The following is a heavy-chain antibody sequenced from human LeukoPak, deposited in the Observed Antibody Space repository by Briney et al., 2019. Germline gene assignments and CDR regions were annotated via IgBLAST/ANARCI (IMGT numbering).Heavy chain of an antibody. CDR3: ARSISGTRSDY. D-gene: IGHD2-2*01. V-gene: IGHV4-59*11. CDR1: GGSISSLY. CDR2: IYYSGST. J-gene: IGHJ4*02. Sequence: SETLSLTCTVSGGSISSLYWSWIRQPPGKGLEWIGYIYYSGSTNYNPSLKSRVTISVDTSKNQFSLKLSSVTAADTAVYYCARSISGTRSDYWGQGTLVTVSS.